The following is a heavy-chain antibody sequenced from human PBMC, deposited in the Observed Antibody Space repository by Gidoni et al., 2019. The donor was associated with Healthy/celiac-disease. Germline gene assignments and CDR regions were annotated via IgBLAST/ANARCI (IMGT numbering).Heavy chain of an antibody. D-gene: IGHD4-17*01. CDR3: ASTVTAYYYYGMDV. V-gene: IGHV1-69*01. CDR2: IIPIFGTA. Sequence: QVQLVQSGAEVKKPASSVTVSCKASGGTFSSYALSWVRQAPGQGLEWMGGIIPIFGTANYAQKFQGRVTITADESTSTADMELSSLRSEDTAVYYWASTVTAYYYYGMDVWGQGTTVTVSS. J-gene: IGHJ6*02. CDR1: GGTFSSYA.